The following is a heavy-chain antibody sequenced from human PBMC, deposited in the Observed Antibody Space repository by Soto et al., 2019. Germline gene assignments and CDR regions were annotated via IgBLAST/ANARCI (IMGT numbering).Heavy chain of an antibody. V-gene: IGHV3-30*18. D-gene: IGHD3-3*01. CDR3: AKDSYYDFWSGNIGPDY. CDR1: GFTFSSYG. Sequence: PGGSLRLSCAASGFTFSSYGMHWVRQAPGKGLEWVAVISYDGSNKYYADSVKGRFTISRDNSKNTLYLQMNSLRAEDTAVYYCAKDSYYDFWSGNIGPDYWGQGTLVTVSS. CDR2: ISYDGSNK. J-gene: IGHJ4*02.